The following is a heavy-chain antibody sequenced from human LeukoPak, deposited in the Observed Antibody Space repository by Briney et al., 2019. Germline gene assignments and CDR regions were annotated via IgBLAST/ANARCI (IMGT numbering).Heavy chain of an antibody. Sequence: SETLSLTCTVSGGSISSGDYYWNWIRQPPGKGLEWIGYIYYSGSTYYNPSLKSRVTISVDTSKNQFSLKLSSVTAADTAVYYCAISSSPGAFDIWGQGTMVTVSS. D-gene: IGHD6-6*01. CDR3: AISSSPGAFDI. J-gene: IGHJ3*02. CDR1: GGSISSGDYY. CDR2: IYYSGST. V-gene: IGHV4-30-4*01.